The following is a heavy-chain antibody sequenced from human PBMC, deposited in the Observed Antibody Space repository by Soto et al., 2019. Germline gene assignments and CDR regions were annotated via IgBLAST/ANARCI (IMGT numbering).Heavy chain of an antibody. D-gene: IGHD3-10*01. CDR1: GFTLSSYW. Sequence: GGSLRLSCAASGFTLSSYWMHWVRQAPGKGLVWVSRINSDGSSTSYADSVKGRFTISRDNSKNTLYLQMNSLRAEDTAVYYYAKDSATYYGSGSYTTAAAYYFDYWGQGTLVTVSS. V-gene: IGHV3-74*01. CDR3: AKDSATYYGSGSYTTAAAYYFDY. J-gene: IGHJ4*02. CDR2: INSDGSST.